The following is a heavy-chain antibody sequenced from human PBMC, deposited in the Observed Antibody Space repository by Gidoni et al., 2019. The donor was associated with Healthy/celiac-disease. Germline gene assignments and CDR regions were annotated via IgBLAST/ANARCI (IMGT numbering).Heavy chain of an antibody. D-gene: IGHD4-17*01. V-gene: IGHV4-4*02. J-gene: IGHJ4*02. CDR3: ARYYGDYELFDY. Sequence: VQLQEAGPGLVKPSGTRSLTCAVSGGSIRSSTGWSRVRQPPGKGRAWIRELYHSGSTTYNPSLKSRVTISVDKSKNQFSLKLSSVTAADTAVYYCARYYGDYELFDYWGQGTLVTVSS. CDR2: LYHSGST. CDR1: GGSIRSSTG.